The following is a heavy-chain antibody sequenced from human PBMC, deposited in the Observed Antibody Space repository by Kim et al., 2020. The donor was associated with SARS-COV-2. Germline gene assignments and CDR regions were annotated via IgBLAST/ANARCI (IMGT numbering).Heavy chain of an antibody. CDR3: AKELMVRGVIERSKGLYYYYYYGMDV. V-gene: IGHV3-30*18. J-gene: IGHJ6*02. D-gene: IGHD3-10*01. CDR2: ISYDGSNK. Sequence: GGSLRLSCAASGFTFSSYGMHWVRQAPGKGLEWVAVISYDGSNKYYADSVKGRFTISRDNSKNTLYLQMNSLRAEDTAVYYCAKELMVRGVIERSKGLYYYYYYGMDVWGQGTTVTVSS. CDR1: GFTFSSYG.